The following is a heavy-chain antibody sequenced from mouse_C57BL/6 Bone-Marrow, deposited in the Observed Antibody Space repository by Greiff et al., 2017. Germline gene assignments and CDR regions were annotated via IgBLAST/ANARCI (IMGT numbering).Heavy chain of an antibody. CDR1: GFTFSSYA. D-gene: IGHD2-4*01. CDR2: ISSGGDYI. CDR3: TRDRLPMIKPWYCDV. Sequence: EVKLVESGEGLVKPGGSLKLSCAASGFTFSSYAMSWVRQTPEKRLEWVAYISSGGDYIYYADTVKGRFTISRDNARNTLYLQMSSLKSEDTAMYYCTRDRLPMIKPWYCDVWGTGTTVTVSS. V-gene: IGHV5-9-1*02. J-gene: IGHJ1*03.